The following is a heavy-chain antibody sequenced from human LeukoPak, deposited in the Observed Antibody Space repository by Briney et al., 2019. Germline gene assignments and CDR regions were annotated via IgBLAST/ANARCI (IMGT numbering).Heavy chain of an antibody. CDR2: INPKSGGT. D-gene: IGHD2-15*01. V-gene: IGHV1-2*02. CDR1: GYTLTGYY. Sequence: ASVKVSCKASGYTLTGYYMHWVQQAPGQGLEWMGWINPKSGGTNYAQKFQGRVTMTRDTSISTVYMELSRLRSDDTAVYYCARENIVVVVAATGTFDIWGQGTMVTVSS. CDR3: ARENIVVVVAATGTFDI. J-gene: IGHJ3*02.